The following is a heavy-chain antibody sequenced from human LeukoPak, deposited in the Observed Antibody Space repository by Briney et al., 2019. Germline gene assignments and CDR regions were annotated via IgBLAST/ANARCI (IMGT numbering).Heavy chain of an antibody. V-gene: IGHV3-23*01. Sequence: GGSLRLSCAASGFTFTSYAMSWVRQAPGKGLEWGSCISGSGGYTYYPDSVKGRFTISRDNSKNTLYLQMNSLRAEDTAVYYCAKGAFERFGEPSDYWGQRTLVTVSS. D-gene: IGHD3-10*01. CDR1: GFTFTSYA. CDR2: ISGSGGYT. CDR3: AKGAFERFGEPSDY. J-gene: IGHJ4*02.